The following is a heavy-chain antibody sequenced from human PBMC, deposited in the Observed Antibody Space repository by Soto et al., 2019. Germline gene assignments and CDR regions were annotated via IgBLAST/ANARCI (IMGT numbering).Heavy chain of an antibody. CDR3: ANLVPPYYYDSSGYYGAFDI. D-gene: IGHD3-22*01. CDR2: ISGSGGST. V-gene: IGHV3-23*01. CDR1: GFTFSSYA. J-gene: IGHJ3*02. Sequence: GGSLRLSCAASGFTFSSYAMSWVRQAPGKGLEWVSAISGSGGSTYYADSVKGRFTISRDNSKNTLYLQMNSLRAEDTAVYYCANLVPPYYYDSSGYYGAFDIWGQGTMVTVSS.